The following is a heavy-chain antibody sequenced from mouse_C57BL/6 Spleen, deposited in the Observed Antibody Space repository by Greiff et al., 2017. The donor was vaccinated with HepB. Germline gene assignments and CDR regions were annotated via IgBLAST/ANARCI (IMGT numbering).Heavy chain of an antibody. Sequence: QVQLQQSGAELVKPGASVKISCKASGYAFSSYWMNWVKQRPGKGLEWIGQIYPGDGDTNYNGKFKGKATLTADKSSSTAYMQLSSLTSEHSAVYCCARDNYGSSSPWFAYWGQGTLVTVSA. CDR3: ARDNYGSSSPWFAY. CDR1: GYAFSSYW. D-gene: IGHD1-1*01. J-gene: IGHJ3*01. V-gene: IGHV1-80*01. CDR2: IYPGDGDT.